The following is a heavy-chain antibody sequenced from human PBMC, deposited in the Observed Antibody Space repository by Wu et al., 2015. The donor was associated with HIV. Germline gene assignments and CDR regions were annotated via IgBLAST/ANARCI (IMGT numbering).Heavy chain of an antibody. Sequence: QVQLVQSGAEVKKPGASVKVSCKASGYTFTGYYMHWVRQAPGQGLEWMGWINPNSGGTNYAQKFQGRVTMTRDTSISTAYMELSRLRSDDTAVYYCAREIWIAVAGRPFDYWGQGTLVTVSS. CDR3: AREIWIAVAGRPFDY. CDR2: INPNSGGT. CDR1: GYTFTGYY. V-gene: IGHV1-2*02. J-gene: IGHJ4*02. D-gene: IGHD6-19*01.